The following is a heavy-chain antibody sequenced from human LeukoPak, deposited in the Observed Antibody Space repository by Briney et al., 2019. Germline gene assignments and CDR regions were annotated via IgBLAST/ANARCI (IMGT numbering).Heavy chain of an antibody. CDR2: IYYSGST. J-gene: IGHJ4*02. CDR3: ARGGIAARLPDY. Sequence: SETLSLTCTVSGGTISSSSYYWGWIRQPPGKGLEWIGSIYYSGSTYYNPSLKSRVTISVDTSKNQFSLKLGSVTAADTAVYYCARGGIAARLPDYWGQGTLVTVSS. CDR1: GGTISSSSYY. D-gene: IGHD6-6*01. V-gene: IGHV4-39*01.